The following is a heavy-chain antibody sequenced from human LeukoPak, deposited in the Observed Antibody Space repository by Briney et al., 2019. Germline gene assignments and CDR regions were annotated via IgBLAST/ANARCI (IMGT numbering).Heavy chain of an antibody. Sequence: ASVKVSCKTSGYTFTSYDINLVRQATGQGLEWMGWMNPNSGKTGYEQKFQGRVTMTRNTSTSTAYMELSSLRSEDTAVYYCAKTRCQVLRSGKAYFFEYWGQRALLTVSS. J-gene: IGHJ4*02. D-gene: IGHD3-10*01. CDR2: MNPNSGKT. V-gene: IGHV1-8*01. CDR1: GYTFTSYD. CDR3: AKTRCQVLRSGKAYFFEY.